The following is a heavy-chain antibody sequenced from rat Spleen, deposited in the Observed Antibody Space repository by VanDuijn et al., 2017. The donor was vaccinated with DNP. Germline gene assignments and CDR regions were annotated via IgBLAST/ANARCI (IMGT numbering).Heavy chain of an antibody. D-gene: IGHD1-4*01. V-gene: IGHV5-31*01. CDR2: ITSSGGST. J-gene: IGHJ4*01. CDR3: ARDLPGYGNAMDA. Sequence: EVQLVESGGDLVQPGRSLKLSCVASGFTFNNYWMTWIRQVPGKGLEWVASITSSGGSTYYPDSVKGRFTISRDNAKNTLYLQMNSLRSEDTATYYCARDLPGYGNAMDAWGQGTSVTVSS. CDR1: GFTFNNYW.